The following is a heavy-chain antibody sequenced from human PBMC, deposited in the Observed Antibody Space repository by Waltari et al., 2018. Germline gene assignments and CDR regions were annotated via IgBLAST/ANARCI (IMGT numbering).Heavy chain of an antibody. CDR1: GDSISSYY. CDR3: VRDQRVGGTLLYNWFDP. D-gene: IGHD1-26*01. J-gene: IGHJ5*02. Sequence: QVHLQESGPGLVKPSETLSLTCTVSGDSISSYYWTWIRQPAGQGLEWIGLSASSGKTFYNPSPKIRVTMSVDTSKNQISLKVISVTAADTAVYYCVRDQRVGGTLLYNWFDPWGQGTLVTVSS. CDR2: SASSGKT. V-gene: IGHV4-4*07.